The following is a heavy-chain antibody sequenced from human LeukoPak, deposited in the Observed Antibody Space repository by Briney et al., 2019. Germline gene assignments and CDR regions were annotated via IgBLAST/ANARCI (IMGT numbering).Heavy chain of an antibody. CDR3: ATQISYSSGWFH. J-gene: IGHJ4*02. CDR2: INPSGGST. Sequence: PGGSLRLSCAASGFTFSSYAMHWVRQAPGQGLEWMGIINPSGGSTSYAQKFQGRVTMTRDTSTSTVYMELSSLRSEDTAVYYCATQISYSSGWFHWGQGTLVTVSS. D-gene: IGHD6-19*01. V-gene: IGHV1-46*01. CDR1: GFTFSSYA.